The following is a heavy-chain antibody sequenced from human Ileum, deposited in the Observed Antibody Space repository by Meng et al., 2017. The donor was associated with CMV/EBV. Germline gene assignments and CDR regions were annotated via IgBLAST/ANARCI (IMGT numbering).Heavy chain of an antibody. Sequence: SETLSLTCAVSGRPISSSNSYWGWIRQAPGQGREWIGSIYYGGSTYYNASHKSRVTISVNTSKNQFSLKLSSVTAADTAVYYCARAPSSGWYLSYWGQGTLVTVSS. D-gene: IGHD6-19*01. CDR1: GRPISSSNSY. CDR2: IYYGGST. CDR3: ARAPSSGWYLSY. J-gene: IGHJ4*02. V-gene: IGHV4-39*07.